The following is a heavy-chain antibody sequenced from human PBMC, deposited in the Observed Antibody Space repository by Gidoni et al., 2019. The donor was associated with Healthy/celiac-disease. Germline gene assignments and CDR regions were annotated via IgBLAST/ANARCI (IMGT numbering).Heavy chain of an antibody. CDR2: IWYDGSNK. J-gene: IGHJ4*02. CDR1: GFTFSSYG. CDR3: ARDFSGSYGGDY. D-gene: IGHD1-26*01. Sequence: QVQLVESGGGVVQPGRSLRLSCAASGFTFSSYGMHWVRQAPGKGLGWVAVIWYDGSNKYYADSVKGRFTISRDNSKNTLYLQMNSLRAEDTAVYYCARDFSGSYGGDYWGQGTLVTVSS. V-gene: IGHV3-33*01.